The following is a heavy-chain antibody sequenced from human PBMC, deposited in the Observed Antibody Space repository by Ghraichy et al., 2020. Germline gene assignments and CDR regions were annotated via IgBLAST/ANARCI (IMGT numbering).Heavy chain of an antibody. D-gene: IGHD2-2*01. CDR1: GFTFSSYS. V-gene: IGHV3-48*02. Sequence: GGPLRLSCAASGFTFSSYSMNWVRQAPGKGLEWVSYISSSSSTIYYADSVKGRFTISRDNAKNSLYLQMNSLRDEDTAVYYCARDRYCSSTSCSYGMDVWGQGTTVTVSS. CDR3: ARDRYCSSTSCSYGMDV. CDR2: ISSSSSTI. J-gene: IGHJ6*02.